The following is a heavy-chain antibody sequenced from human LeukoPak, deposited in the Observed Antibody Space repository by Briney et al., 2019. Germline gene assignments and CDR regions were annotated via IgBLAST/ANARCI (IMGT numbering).Heavy chain of an antibody. CDR1: GVTVSSNY. J-gene: IGHJ4*02. CDR2: IYSGGST. D-gene: IGHD5-18*01. Sequence: PGGSLRLSCAASGVTVSSNYMTWVRQAPGKGLEWVSVIYSGGSTYYADSVKGRFTISRDNSKNTLYLQMNSLRAEATAVYYCARDAKGYSYGFDYWGQGTLVTVSS. V-gene: IGHV3-53*01. CDR3: ARDAKGYSYGFDY.